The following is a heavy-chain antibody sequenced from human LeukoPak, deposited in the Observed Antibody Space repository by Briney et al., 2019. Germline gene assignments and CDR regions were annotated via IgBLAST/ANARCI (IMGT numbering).Heavy chain of an antibody. CDR3: AREKRGLLWCGELSSG. Sequence: SETLSLTCTVSGGSISSSSYYWGWIRQPPGKGLEWIGSIYYSGSTYYNPSLKSRVTISVDTSKNQFSLKLSSVTAADTAVYYCAREKRGLLWCGELSSGWGQGTLVTVSS. V-gene: IGHV4-39*02. CDR1: GGSISSSSYY. D-gene: IGHD3-10*01. J-gene: IGHJ4*02. CDR2: IYYSGST.